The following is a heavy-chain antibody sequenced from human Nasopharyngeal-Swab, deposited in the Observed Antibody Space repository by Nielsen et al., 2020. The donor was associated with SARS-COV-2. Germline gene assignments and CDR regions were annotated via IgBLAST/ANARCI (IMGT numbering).Heavy chain of an antibody. CDR3: ARDPTYSSSWTYYFDY. J-gene: IGHJ4*02. V-gene: IGHV3-74*01. CDR1: GFTFSSYW. D-gene: IGHD6-13*01. CDR2: INSDGSST. Sequence: GESLKISCAASGFTFSSYWMHWVRQAPGKGLVWVSRINSDGSSTSYADSVKGRFTISRDSAKNTLYLQMNSLRAEDTAVYFCARDPTYSSSWTYYFDYWGQGTLVTVSS.